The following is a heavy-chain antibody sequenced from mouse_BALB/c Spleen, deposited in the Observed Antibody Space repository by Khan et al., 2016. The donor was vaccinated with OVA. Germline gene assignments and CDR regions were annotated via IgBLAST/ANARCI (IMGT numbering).Heavy chain of an antibody. Sequence: VQLVESGPGLVAPSQSLSITCTVSGFSLSNYGVHWVRQPPGKGLEWLGVIWNGGITNYNSALMSRLSIGKDNSKSQVFLKMNRLQTDHTANYYCARSYDYGVGGFAYWGQGTLVTVSA. V-gene: IGHV2-9*02. CDR2: IWNGGIT. CDR3: ARSYDYGVGGFAY. CDR1: GFSLSNYG. D-gene: IGHD2-4*01. J-gene: IGHJ3*01.